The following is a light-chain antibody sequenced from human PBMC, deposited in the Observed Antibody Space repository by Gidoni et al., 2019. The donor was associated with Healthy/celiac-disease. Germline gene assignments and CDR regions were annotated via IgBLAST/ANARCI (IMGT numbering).Light chain of an antibody. V-gene: IGKV3-20*01. CDR3: QQYGSSPPWT. CDR2: GAS. CDR1: QSVSSSY. J-gene: IGKJ1*01. Sequence: EIVLTQSPGTLSLSPGERATPSCRASQSVSSSYLAWYQQKPGQAPRLLIYGASSRATGIPDRFSGSGSGTDFTLTISRLEPEDFAVYYCQQYGSSPPWTFGQXTKVEIK.